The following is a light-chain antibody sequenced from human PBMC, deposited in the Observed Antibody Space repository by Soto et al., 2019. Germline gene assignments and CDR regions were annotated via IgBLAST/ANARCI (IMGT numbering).Light chain of an antibody. CDR3: QTRNTGPWL. V-gene: IGLV4-69*01. J-gene: IGLJ2*01. CDR1: SGHSNYD. CDR2: LKSDGTH. Sequence: QLVLTQSPSASASLGASVKLTCTLSSGHSNYDIAWHQQQPEKGPRYLMNLKSDGTHNKGDGIPDRFSGSSSGAERYLTISSLLPVDDAHYARQTRNTGPWLLGRGTKLSV.